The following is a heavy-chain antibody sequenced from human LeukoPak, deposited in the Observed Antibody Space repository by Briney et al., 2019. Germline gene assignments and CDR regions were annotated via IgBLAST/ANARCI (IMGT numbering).Heavy chain of an antibody. D-gene: IGHD6-13*01. J-gene: IGHJ3*02. CDR2: INHSGST. V-gene: IGHV4-34*01. CDR1: GGSFSGYY. Sequence: SETLSLTCAVYGGSFSGYYWSWIRQPPGKGLEWIGEINHSGSTNYNPSLKSRVTISVDTSKNQFSPKLSSVTAADTAVYYCAVRSRSNAFDIWGQGTMVTVSS. CDR3: AVRSRSNAFDI.